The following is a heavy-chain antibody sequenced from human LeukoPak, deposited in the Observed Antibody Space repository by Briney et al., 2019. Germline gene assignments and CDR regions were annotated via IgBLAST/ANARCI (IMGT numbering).Heavy chain of an antibody. J-gene: IGHJ4*02. D-gene: IGHD1-26*01. CDR1: GFTVSSNY. Sequence: GGSLRLSCVASGFTVSSNYMSWVRQAPGEGLEWVSVIYSDGTTYYRESVKGRFTISRDNSKNTLYLQMNSLRAEDTAVYYCARGGVGALFDYWGQGTLVTVSS. V-gene: IGHV3-53*01. CDR3: ARGGVGALFDY. CDR2: IYSDGTT.